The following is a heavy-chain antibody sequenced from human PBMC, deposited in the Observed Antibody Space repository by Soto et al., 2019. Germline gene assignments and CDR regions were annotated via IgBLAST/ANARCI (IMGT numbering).Heavy chain of an antibody. CDR1: GGTFSSYA. Sequence: QVQLVQSGAEVKKPGSSVKVSCKASGGTFSSYAISWVRQAPGQGLEWMGGIIPIFGTANYAQKFQGRVTITADESTSTAYMELSSLRSEDTAVYYCARGGGLGVGAILNGMDVWGQGTTVTVSS. V-gene: IGHV1-69*01. D-gene: IGHD1-26*01. CDR2: IIPIFGTA. CDR3: ARGGGLGVGAILNGMDV. J-gene: IGHJ6*02.